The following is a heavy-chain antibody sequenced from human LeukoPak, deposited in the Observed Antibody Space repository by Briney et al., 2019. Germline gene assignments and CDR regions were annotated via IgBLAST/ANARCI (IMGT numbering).Heavy chain of an antibody. D-gene: IGHD3-9*01. Sequence: GGSLRLSCAASGFTFSTHAMSWVRQAPGKRLEWVSAVSSGGNTSNADSVKGRFTISRDDSKNMLYLQMNSLRAEDTAVYYCAKGQTYYDTLTGYPRYYYYGMDVWGQGTTVTVAS. V-gene: IGHV3-23*01. CDR1: GFTFSTHA. J-gene: IGHJ6*02. CDR3: AKGQTYYDTLTGYPRYYYYGMDV. CDR2: VSSGGNT.